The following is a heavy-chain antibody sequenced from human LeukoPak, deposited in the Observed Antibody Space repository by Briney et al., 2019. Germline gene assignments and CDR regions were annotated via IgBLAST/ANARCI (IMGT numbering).Heavy chain of an antibody. J-gene: IGHJ4*02. CDR1: GFTFSSYA. CDR2: ITGSGAGT. Sequence: PGGSLRLSCAASGFTFSSYAMNWVRQAPGKGLEWVSAITGSGAGTYYADSVKGRFTISRDNSKNTLYLQMNSLRAEDTAVYYCARDRTAAAGLFDYWGQGTLVTVSS. CDR3: ARDRTAAAGLFDY. V-gene: IGHV3-23*01. D-gene: IGHD6-13*01.